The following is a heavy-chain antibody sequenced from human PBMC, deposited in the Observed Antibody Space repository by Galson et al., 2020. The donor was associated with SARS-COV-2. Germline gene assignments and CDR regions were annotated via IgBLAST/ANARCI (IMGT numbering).Heavy chain of an antibody. V-gene: IGHV1-69*13. Sequence: SVKVSCKASGGTFSSYAISWVRQAPGQGLEWMGGIIPIFGTANNAQKFQGRVTITADESTSTAYMELSSLRSEDTAVYYCARGGWNRPPSNYYYYYMDVWGKGTTVTVSS. CDR3: ARGGWNRPPSNYYYYYMDV. J-gene: IGHJ6*03. D-gene: IGHD1-1*01. CDR1: GGTFSSYA. CDR2: IIPIFGTA.